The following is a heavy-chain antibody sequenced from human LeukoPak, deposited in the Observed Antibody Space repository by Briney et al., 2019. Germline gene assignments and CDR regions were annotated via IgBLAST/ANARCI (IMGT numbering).Heavy chain of an antibody. J-gene: IGHJ4*02. CDR3: AKAKTNWEVDY. CDR1: GFTFSSYG. CDR2: IWYDGSNK. D-gene: IGHD7-27*01. Sequence: GRSLRLSCAASGFTFSSYGMHWVRQAPGKGLEWVAVIWYDGSNKYYADSVKGRFTISRDNSKNTLYLQMNSLRAEDTAVYYCAKAKTNWEVDYWGQGTLVTISS. V-gene: IGHV3-33*06.